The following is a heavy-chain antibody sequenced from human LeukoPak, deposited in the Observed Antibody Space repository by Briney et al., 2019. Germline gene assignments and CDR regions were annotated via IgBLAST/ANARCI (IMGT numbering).Heavy chain of an antibody. CDR3: ARGTYYDSSGYSGVRLFDY. J-gene: IGHJ4*02. D-gene: IGHD3-22*01. V-gene: IGHV1-2*02. CDR2: INLNSGRT. CDR1: GGTFSSYA. Sequence: GASVKVSCKASGGTFSSYAISWVRQAPGQGLEWMGWINLNSGRTHYGQKFQGRVTMTSDTSLNTAYMELSRLRSDDTALYYCARGTYYDSSGYSGVRLFDYWGQGTLVTVSS.